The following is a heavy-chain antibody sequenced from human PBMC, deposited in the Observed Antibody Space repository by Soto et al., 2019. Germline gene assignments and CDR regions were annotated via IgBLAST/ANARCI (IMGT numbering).Heavy chain of an antibody. Sequence: SETLSLTCAVSGYSISSGYYWGWIRQPPGKGLEWIGSIYHSGSTYYNPSLKSRVTISVDTSKNQFSLKLSSVTAADTAVYYCARDPSGSLSYYYGMDVWGQGTTVTVS. CDR1: GYSISSGYY. CDR3: ARDPSGSLSYYYGMDV. V-gene: IGHV4-38-2*02. J-gene: IGHJ6*02. D-gene: IGHD1-26*01. CDR2: IYHSGST.